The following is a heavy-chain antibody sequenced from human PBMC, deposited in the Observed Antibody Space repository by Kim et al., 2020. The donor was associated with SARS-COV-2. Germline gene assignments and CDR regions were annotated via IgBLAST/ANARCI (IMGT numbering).Heavy chain of an antibody. J-gene: IGHJ4*02. D-gene: IGHD3-3*01. CDR2: ISGSGGST. V-gene: IGHV3-23*01. CDR3: AKVAIFGVVPNQYEFDY. CDR1: GFTFSSYA. Sequence: GGSLRLSCAASGFTFSSYAMSWVRQAPGKGLEWVSAISGSGGSTYYADSVKGRFTISRDNSKNTLYLQMNSLRAEDTAVYYCAKVAIFGVVPNQYEFDYWGQGTLVTVSS.